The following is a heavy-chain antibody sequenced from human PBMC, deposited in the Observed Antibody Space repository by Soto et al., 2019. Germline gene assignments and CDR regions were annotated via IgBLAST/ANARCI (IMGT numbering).Heavy chain of an antibody. CDR1: GFTFNNYA. J-gene: IGHJ3*02. Sequence: EVQLLESGGDLVQPGGSLRLSCAASGFTFNNYAMSWVRQAPGKGLEWVSGISSSGGSTYYADSVKGRFTISRDNSKNTLSLQMNSLRAEDTALYYCAKDPNSDYIGGFEMWGQETKVTVSS. CDR2: ISSSGGST. V-gene: IGHV3-23*01. D-gene: IGHD4-4*01. CDR3: AKDPNSDYIGGFEM.